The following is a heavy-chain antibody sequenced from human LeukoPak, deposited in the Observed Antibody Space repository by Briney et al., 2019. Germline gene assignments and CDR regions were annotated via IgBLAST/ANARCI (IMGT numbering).Heavy chain of an antibody. CDR1: GFTFDDYA. Sequence: GGSLRLSCAASGFTFDDYAMHWVRQAPGKGLERVSGISWNSGSIGYADSVKGRFTISRDNAKNSLYLQMNSLRAEDTALYYCAKDLMYYYDSSGESDWGQGTLVTVSS. D-gene: IGHD3-22*01. CDR2: ISWNSGSI. J-gene: IGHJ4*02. CDR3: AKDLMYYYDSSGESD. V-gene: IGHV3-9*01.